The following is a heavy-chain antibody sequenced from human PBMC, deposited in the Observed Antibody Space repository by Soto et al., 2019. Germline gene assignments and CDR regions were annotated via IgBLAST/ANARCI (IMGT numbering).Heavy chain of an antibody. CDR1: GFTFSSYA. CDR2: ISGSGGST. Sequence: GGSLRLSCAASGFTFSSYAMSWVRQAPGKGLEWVSAISGSGGSTYYADSVKGRFTISRDNSKNTLYLQMNSLRAEDTAVYYCAKDRVRWGCSAGSCYGKFDYWGQGTLVTVSS. D-gene: IGHD2-15*01. CDR3: AKDRVRWGCSAGSCYGKFDY. J-gene: IGHJ4*02. V-gene: IGHV3-23*01.